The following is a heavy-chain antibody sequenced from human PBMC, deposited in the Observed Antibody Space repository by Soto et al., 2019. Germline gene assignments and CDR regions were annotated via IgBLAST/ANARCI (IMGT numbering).Heavy chain of an antibody. V-gene: IGHV4-4*02. CDR2: IDLSGRT. J-gene: IGHJ4*02. CDR1: GGSISSANW. Sequence: QVQLQESGPGLVKPSGTLSLTCAVSGGSISSANWWSWVRQPPGEGLEWIGEIDLSGRTNYNPSLESRVTMSMDQSQNQLSLTLTSVTAADTAVYYCAREILGGYSPAGYCGQGTLVTVSS. D-gene: IGHD2-15*01. CDR3: AREILGGYSPAGY.